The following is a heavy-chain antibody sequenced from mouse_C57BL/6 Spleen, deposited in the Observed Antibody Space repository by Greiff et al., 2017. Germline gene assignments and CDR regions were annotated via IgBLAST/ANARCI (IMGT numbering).Heavy chain of an antibody. Sequence: EVKLVESGGGLVKPGGSLKLSCAASGFPFSDYGMHWVRQAPEKGLEWVAYISSGSSIIYYADTVKGRFTISRDHAKNTLFLQMTSLRSEDTAMYYCARQDGYYGYWYFDVWGTGTTVTVSS. D-gene: IGHD2-3*01. CDR2: ISSGSSII. V-gene: IGHV5-17*01. CDR3: ARQDGYYGYWYFDV. J-gene: IGHJ1*03. CDR1: GFPFSDYG.